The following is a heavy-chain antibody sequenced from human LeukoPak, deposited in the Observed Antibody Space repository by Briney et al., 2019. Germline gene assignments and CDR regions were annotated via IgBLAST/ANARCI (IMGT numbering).Heavy chain of an antibody. CDR3: ATEGRGYSYGPKGFNWFDP. CDR2: FDPEDGET. D-gene: IGHD5-18*01. Sequence: ASVKVSCKVSGYTLTELSMHWVRQAPGKGLEWMGGFDPEDGETIYAQKFQGRVTMTEDTSTDTAYMELSSLRSEDTAVYYCATEGRGYSYGPKGFNWFDPWGQGTLVTVSS. CDR1: GYTLTELS. V-gene: IGHV1-24*01. J-gene: IGHJ5*02.